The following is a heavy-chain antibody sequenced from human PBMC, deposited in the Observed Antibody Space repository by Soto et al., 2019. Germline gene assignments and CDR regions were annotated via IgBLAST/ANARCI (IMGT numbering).Heavy chain of an antibody. J-gene: IGHJ3*02. D-gene: IGHD6-19*01. V-gene: IGHV1-46*01. CDR1: GYTFTSYY. Sequence: GASVKVSCKASGYTFTSYYMHWVRQAPGQGLEWMGIINPSGGSTSYAQKFQGRVTMTRDTSTSTVYVELSSLRSEDTAVYYCAGVEIAVAGPRAFDIWGQGTMVTVSS. CDR2: INPSGGST. CDR3: AGVEIAVAGPRAFDI.